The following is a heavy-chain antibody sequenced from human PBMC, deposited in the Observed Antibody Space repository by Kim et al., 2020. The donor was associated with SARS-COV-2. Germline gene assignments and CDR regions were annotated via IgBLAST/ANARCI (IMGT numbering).Heavy chain of an antibody. CDR3: ARDWPYYYGSGSSSGMDV. J-gene: IGHJ6*02. D-gene: IGHD3-10*01. CDR1: GFTFSSYS. V-gene: IGHV3-48*02. CDR2: ISSSSSTI. Sequence: GGSLRLSCAASGFTFSSYSMNWVRQAPGKGLEWVSYISSSSSTIYYADSVKGRFTISRDNAKNSLYLQMNSLRDEDTAVYYCARDWPYYYGSGSSSGMDVWGQGTTVTVSS.